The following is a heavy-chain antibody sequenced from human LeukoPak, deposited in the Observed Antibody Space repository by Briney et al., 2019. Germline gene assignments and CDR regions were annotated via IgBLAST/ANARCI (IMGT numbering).Heavy chain of an antibody. V-gene: IGHV3-23*01. Sequence: PGGSLRLSCAVSGFTFSSYAMSWVPQAPGKGLGWVSAISGSGGSTYYADSVKGRFTISRDNSKNTLYLQMNSLRAEDTAVYYCAKDLPPETYYYYGMDVWGQGTTVTVSS. J-gene: IGHJ6*02. CDR2: ISGSGGST. CDR3: AKDLPPETYYYYGMDV. CDR1: GFTFSSYA.